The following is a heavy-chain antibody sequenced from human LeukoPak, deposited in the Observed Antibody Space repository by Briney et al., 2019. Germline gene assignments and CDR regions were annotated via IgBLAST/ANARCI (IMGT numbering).Heavy chain of an antibody. CDR2: IIPILGIA. J-gene: IGHJ6*02. CDR1: GGTFSSYA. V-gene: IGHV1-69*04. Sequence: ASVKVSCKASGGTFSSYAISWVRQAPGQGLEWVGKIIPILGIANYAQKFQGRVTITANKSTSTAYMELSSLRSEDTAVYYCARVVVVVAATTGHYYYYYGMGVWGQGTTVTVSS. D-gene: IGHD2-15*01. CDR3: ARVVVVVAATTGHYYYYYGMGV.